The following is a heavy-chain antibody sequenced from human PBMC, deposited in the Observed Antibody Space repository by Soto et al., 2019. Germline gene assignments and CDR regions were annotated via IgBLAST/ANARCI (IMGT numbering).Heavy chain of an antibody. Sequence: QVRLQESGPGLVKPSQTLSLTCTVSGGSINSGDYYWSWIRQHPGKGLEWIGYIYYSGSTYNNPSLESRVTISMDTSKNQFSLQLSSVTAADTAVYYCAREEVAYYGSGSYNWFDPWGQGTLVTVSS. CDR3: AREEVAYYGSGSYNWFDP. CDR2: IYYSGST. D-gene: IGHD3-10*01. J-gene: IGHJ5*02. CDR1: GGSINSGDYY. V-gene: IGHV4-31*03.